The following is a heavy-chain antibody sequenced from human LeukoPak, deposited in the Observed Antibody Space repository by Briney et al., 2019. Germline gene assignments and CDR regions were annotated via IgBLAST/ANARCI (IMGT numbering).Heavy chain of an antibody. D-gene: IGHD3-10*01. J-gene: IGHJ6*02. CDR2: ISSSSSYI. Sequence: GGSLRLSCAASGFTFSSYSMNWVRQAPGKGLEWVSSISSSSSYIYYADSVKGRFTISRDNAKNSLYLQMNSLRAEDTAVYYCARDSRKLWLGELSDYYYYYGMDVWGQGTTVTVSS. CDR1: GFTFSSYS. V-gene: IGHV3-21*01. CDR3: ARDSRKLWLGELSDYYYYYGMDV.